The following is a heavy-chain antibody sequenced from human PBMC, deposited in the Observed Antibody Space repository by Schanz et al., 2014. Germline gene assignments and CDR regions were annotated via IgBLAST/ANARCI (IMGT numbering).Heavy chain of an antibody. CDR2: DCISATD. J-gene: IGHJ4*02. CDR3: ARHRDEMATVSSPFDY. V-gene: IGHV4-39*01. D-gene: IGHD2-15*01. CDR1: GDSITGVSRY. Sequence: QVQLQESGPGLVKPSETLSLTCSVSGDSITGVSRYWGWIRQPPGKGLEWIASDCISATDYVNESLQSRVSIPKDRRKNQCARRVPLVAAADTAVYFCARHRDEMATVSSPFDYWGQGILVTVSS.